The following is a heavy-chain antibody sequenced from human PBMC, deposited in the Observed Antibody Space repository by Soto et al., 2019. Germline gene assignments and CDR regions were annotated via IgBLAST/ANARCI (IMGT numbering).Heavy chain of an antibody. Sequence: QVQLQESGPGVVKPSETLSLTCTVSGASVSSHHWTWIRQPPGKGLEWIGDYSDSASYSPSLKSRVTIPADTSKNQSSLNLSSVTAADTAVYYCAAYRRGEGGRGYWGQGTLVTVSS. CDR2: DYSDSA. V-gene: IGHV4-59*08. D-gene: IGHD6-19*01. J-gene: IGHJ4*02. CDR1: GASVSSHH. CDR3: AAYRRGEGGRGY.